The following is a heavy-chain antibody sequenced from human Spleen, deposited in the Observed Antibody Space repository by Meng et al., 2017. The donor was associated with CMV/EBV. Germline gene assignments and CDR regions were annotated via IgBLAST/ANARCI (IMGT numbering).Heavy chain of an antibody. D-gene: IGHD6-6*01. Sequence: GESLKISCAASGFTFSSYAMSWVRQAPGKRLEWVSAISGSGGSTYYADSVKGRFTISRDNSKNTLYLQMNSLRAEDTAVYYCAKDTGQLVWDDAFDIWGQGTMVTVSS. V-gene: IGHV3-23*01. CDR1: GFTFSSYA. CDR2: ISGSGGST. CDR3: AKDTGQLVWDDAFDI. J-gene: IGHJ3*02.